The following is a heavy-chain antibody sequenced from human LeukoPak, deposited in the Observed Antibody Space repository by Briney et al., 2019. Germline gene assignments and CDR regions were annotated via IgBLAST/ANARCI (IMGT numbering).Heavy chain of an antibody. J-gene: IGHJ4*02. D-gene: IGHD5-24*01. CDR1: GFTFSSYG. CDR3: AKGGDGYNYYFDY. V-gene: IGHV3-23*01. CDR2: ISGSGGSI. Sequence: GGSLRLSCAASGFTFSSYGMHWVRQAPGKGLEWVSGISGSGGSIRYADSVKGRFIISRDNSRNTLYLQMNSLRAEDTAVYYCAKGGDGYNYYFDYWGQETLVTVSS.